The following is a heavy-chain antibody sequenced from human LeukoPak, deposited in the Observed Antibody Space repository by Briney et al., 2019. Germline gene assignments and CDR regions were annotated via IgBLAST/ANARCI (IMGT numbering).Heavy chain of an antibody. Sequence: SETLSLTCTVSGGFISIYYWSWIRQPPGKGLEWIGYLYTSGRTNYNPSIKSRVTISVDTSKNQFSLKLSSVTAADTAVYYCARHGYYDFWSGYPYYYCYYYMDVWGKGTTVTVSS. CDR2: LYTSGRT. V-gene: IGHV4-4*09. J-gene: IGHJ6*03. CDR1: GGFISIYY. D-gene: IGHD3-3*01. CDR3: ARHGYYDFWSGYPYYYCYYYMDV.